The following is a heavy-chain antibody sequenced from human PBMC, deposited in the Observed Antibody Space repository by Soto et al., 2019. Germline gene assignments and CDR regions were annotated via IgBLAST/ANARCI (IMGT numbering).Heavy chain of an antibody. CDR2: INAGNGNT. CDR3: AREGEQLDGPPPYYYYGMDV. V-gene: IGHV1-3*01. Sequence: QVQLVQSGAEVKKPGASVKVSCKASGYTFTSYAMHWVRQAPGQRLEWMGWINAGNGNTKYSQKFQGRVTSTRDTSASTDYMELSSLRSEDTAVYYCAREGEQLDGPPPYYYYGMDVWGQGTTVTVSS. J-gene: IGHJ6*02. D-gene: IGHD1-1*01. CDR1: GYTFTSYA.